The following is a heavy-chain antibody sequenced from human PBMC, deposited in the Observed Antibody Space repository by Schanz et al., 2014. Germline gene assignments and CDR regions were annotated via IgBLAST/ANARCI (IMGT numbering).Heavy chain of an antibody. CDR1: GFAFSSYS. Sequence: QLVGSGGGLIQPGGSLRLSCTASGFAFSSYSMNWVRQAPGKGLEWVSAISGSGGSTYYADSVKGRFTISRDNSKNTLYLQMNSLRAEDTAVYYCAKDSTHIDIVLVPTAIDYGGQGTLVTVSS. V-gene: IGHV3-23*04. D-gene: IGHD2-2*01. CDR3: AKDSTHIDIVLVPTAIDY. J-gene: IGHJ4*02. CDR2: ISGSGGST.